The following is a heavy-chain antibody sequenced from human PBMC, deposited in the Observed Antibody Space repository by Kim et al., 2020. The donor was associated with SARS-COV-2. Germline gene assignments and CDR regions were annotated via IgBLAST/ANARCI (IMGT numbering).Heavy chain of an antibody. V-gene: IGHV5-51*01. J-gene: IGHJ2*01. CDR2: IYPGDSDT. Sequence: GESLKISCKGSGYSFTSYWIGWVRQMPGKGLEWMGIIYPGDSDTRYSPSFQGQVTISADKSISTAYLQWSSLKASDTAMYYCARSLTYSSSSFHWYFDLWGRGTLVTVSS. CDR3: ARSLTYSSSSFHWYFDL. CDR1: GYSFTSYW. D-gene: IGHD6-6*01.